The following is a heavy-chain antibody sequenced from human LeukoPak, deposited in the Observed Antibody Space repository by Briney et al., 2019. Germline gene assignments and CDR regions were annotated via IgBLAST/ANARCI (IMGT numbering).Heavy chain of an antibody. J-gene: IGHJ4*02. CDR2: INTNTGNP. CDR1: GYTFTSYA. CDR3: ARSVSIVVVPAAMRY. D-gene: IGHD2-2*01. Sequence: GASVKVSCKASGYTFTSYAMNWVRQAPGQGLEWMGWINTNTGNPTYAQGFTGRFVFSLDTSVSTAYLQISSLKAEDTAVYYCARSVSIVVVPAAMRYWGQGTLVTVSS. V-gene: IGHV7-4-1*02.